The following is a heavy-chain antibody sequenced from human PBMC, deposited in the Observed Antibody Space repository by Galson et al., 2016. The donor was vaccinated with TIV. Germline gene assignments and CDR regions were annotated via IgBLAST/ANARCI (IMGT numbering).Heavy chain of an antibody. J-gene: IGHJ4*02. Sequence: SLRLSCAASGFTFSTYWMNWVRQAPGKGLVWVAIVSYDGRTKDDSDSVRGRFTISRDNSKNTLYLQMNGLRREDTGIYYCARERTSVVGRSLDFWGQGTVVTVSS. V-gene: IGHV3-30-3*01. CDR2: VSYDGRTK. CDR3: ARERTSVVGRSLDF. D-gene: IGHD2-15*01. CDR1: GFTFSTYW.